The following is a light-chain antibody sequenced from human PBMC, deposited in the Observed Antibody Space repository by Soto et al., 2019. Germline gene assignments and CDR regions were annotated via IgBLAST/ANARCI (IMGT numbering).Light chain of an antibody. V-gene: IGLV2-14*01. J-gene: IGLJ2*01. CDR1: SSDVGGYKY. Sequence: QSALTQPASVSGSPGQSITISCTGTSSDVGGYKYVSWYQQHPGKAPKLMIYDVSNRPSGVSNRFSGSKSCNTASLTISGLQAEDEADYYCSSYTSSSTFVEFGGGTKLTVL. CDR2: DVS. CDR3: SSYTSSSTFVE.